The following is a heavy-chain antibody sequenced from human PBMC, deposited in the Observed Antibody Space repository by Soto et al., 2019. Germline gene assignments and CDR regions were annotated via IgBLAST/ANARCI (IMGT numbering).Heavy chain of an antibody. CDR1: GFTFSSYG. D-gene: IGHD1-26*01. Sequence: PGGSLRLSCAASGFTFSSYGMHWVRQAPGKGLEWVAVISYDGSNKYYADSVKGRFTISRDNSKNTLYLQMNSLRAEDTAVYYCAKDQVKNSGSYKRYFDYWGQGTLVTVSS. CDR3: AKDQVKNSGSYKRYFDY. V-gene: IGHV3-30*18. CDR2: ISYDGSNK. J-gene: IGHJ4*02.